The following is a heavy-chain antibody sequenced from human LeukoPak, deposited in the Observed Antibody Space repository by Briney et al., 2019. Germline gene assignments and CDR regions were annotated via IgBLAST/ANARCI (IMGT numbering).Heavy chain of an antibody. J-gene: IGHJ4*02. CDR3: ARADTMVRGVIITPPYFDY. CDR1: GGSISSYY. Sequence: PSETLSLTCTVSGGSISSYYWSWIRQPPGKGLEWIGYIYYSGSTNYNPSLKSRVTISVDTSKNQFSLKLSSVTAADTAAYYCARADTMVRGVIITPPYFDYWGQGTPVTVSS. CDR2: IYYSGST. V-gene: IGHV4-59*01. D-gene: IGHD3-10*01.